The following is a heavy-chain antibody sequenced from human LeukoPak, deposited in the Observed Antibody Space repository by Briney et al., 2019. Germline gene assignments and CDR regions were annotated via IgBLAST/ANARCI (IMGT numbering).Heavy chain of an antibody. V-gene: IGHV3-23*01. J-gene: IGHJ4*02. D-gene: IGHD3-16*02. Sequence: GGSLRLSCAASGITFSSYGMSWVRQAPGKGLEWVSSISSTGGTTYYADSVKGRFTISRDNAKNSLYLQMNSLRAEDTAVYYCAREPYYDYVWGSYRYFDYWGQGTLVTVSS. CDR1: GITFSSYG. CDR3: AREPYYDYVWGSYRYFDY. CDR2: ISSTGGTT.